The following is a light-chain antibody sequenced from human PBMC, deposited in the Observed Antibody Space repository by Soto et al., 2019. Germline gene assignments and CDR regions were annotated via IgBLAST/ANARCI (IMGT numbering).Light chain of an antibody. J-gene: IGKJ5*01. Sequence: EGLLTQSPPTLSLSPEERATLSCRAIESVGHYVAWYQQTPGQAPRLXIYDAYNRETGIPPRFSGSGAGTECTRTISSLEPEDAAVYSCQQRHMWPITFGQGTRLE. CDR1: ESVGHY. CDR3: QQRHMWPIT. V-gene: IGKV3-11*01. CDR2: DAY.